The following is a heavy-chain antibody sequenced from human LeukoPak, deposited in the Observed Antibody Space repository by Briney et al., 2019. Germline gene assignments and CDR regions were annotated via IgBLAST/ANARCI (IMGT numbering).Heavy chain of an antibody. Sequence: ASVKVSCKASGYTFTSYAMNWVRQAPGQGLEWMGWINTNTGNPTYAQGFTGRFVFSLDTSVSTAYLQISSLKAEGTAVYYCASPSLKTVAGTLSSRLGYWGQGTLVTVSS. CDR3: ASPSLKTVAGTLSSRLGY. V-gene: IGHV7-4-1*02. J-gene: IGHJ4*02. CDR1: GYTFTSYA. CDR2: INTNTGNP. D-gene: IGHD6-19*01.